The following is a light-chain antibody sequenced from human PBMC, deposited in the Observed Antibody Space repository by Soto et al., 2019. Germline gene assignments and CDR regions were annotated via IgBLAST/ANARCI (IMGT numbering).Light chain of an antibody. CDR2: GAS. J-gene: IGKJ1*01. V-gene: IGKV3D-20*02. CDR1: QSVSSSY. Sequence: EIVLTQSPGTLSLSPGERATLSCRASQSVSSSYLAWYQQKPGQAPRLLIYGASSRATGIPDRFSGSGSGTDFTLTISRLEPEDFAVYYCQQRNNWPPITFGQGTKVDIK. CDR3: QQRNNWPPIT.